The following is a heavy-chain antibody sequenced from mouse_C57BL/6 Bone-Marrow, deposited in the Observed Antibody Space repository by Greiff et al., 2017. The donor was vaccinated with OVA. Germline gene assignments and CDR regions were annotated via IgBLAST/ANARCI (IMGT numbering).Heavy chain of an antibody. Sequence: VQLQQPGAELVNPGASVKVSCKASGYAFSSYWMNWVKQRPGKGLEWIGQIYPGDGDTNYNGKFKGKATLTADKSSSTAYMQLSSLTSEDSAVYFCARSALSNYFDYWGQGTTLTVSS. V-gene: IGHV1-80*01. CDR1: GYAFSSYW. CDR3: ARSALSNYFDY. J-gene: IGHJ2*01. CDR2: IYPGDGDT. D-gene: IGHD1-2*01.